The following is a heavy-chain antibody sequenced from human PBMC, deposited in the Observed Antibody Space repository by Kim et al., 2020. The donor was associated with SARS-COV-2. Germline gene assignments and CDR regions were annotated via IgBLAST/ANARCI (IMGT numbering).Heavy chain of an antibody. D-gene: IGHD5-12*01. CDR3: ARDEGGRWPQLRKFYYFDY. CDR1: GFTFSSYS. V-gene: IGHV3-21*01. J-gene: IGHJ4*02. Sequence: GGSLRLSCAASGFTFSSYSMNWVRQAPGKGLEWVSSISSSSSYIYYADSVKGRFTISRDNAKNSLYLQMNSLRAEDTAVYYCARDEGGRWPQLRKFYYFDYWGQGTLVTVSS. CDR2: ISSSSSYI.